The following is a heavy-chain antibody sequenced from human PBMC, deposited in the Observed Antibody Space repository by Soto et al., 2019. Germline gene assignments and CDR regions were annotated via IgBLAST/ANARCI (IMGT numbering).Heavy chain of an antibody. D-gene: IGHD1-1*01. CDR1: GTSISSYY. Sequence: SETLSLTCTVSGTSISSYYWTWIRQPPGNGLEWIGYVSYSGSTNYNPSLKSRVTISLDTSKNQFSLKLSSVTAADSAVYYRARLGKSAGTDYWGQGALVTVSS. V-gene: IGHV4-59*12. CDR2: VSYSGST. J-gene: IGHJ4*02. CDR3: ARLGKSAGTDY.